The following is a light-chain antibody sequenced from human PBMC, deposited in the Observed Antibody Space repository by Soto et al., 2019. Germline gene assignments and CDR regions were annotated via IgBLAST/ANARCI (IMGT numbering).Light chain of an antibody. CDR1: QSIGSW. J-gene: IGKJ1*01. CDR3: QQYSTYSRT. Sequence: DIPMTQSPSILSASVGDRVTITCRASQSIGSWLAWYQHKPGKAPKLLIYKASSLESGVPLRFSGSGSGTEFTLTISSLQRDDFATYYCQQYSTYSRTFGQGTKVESK. V-gene: IGKV1-5*03. CDR2: KAS.